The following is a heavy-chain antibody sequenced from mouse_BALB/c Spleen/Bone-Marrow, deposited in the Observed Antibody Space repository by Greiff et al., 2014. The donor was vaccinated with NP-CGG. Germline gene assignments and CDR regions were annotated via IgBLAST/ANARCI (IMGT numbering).Heavy chain of an antibody. CDR1: GYIFSSYW. J-gene: IGHJ4*01. Sequence: LQESGAELMKPGASVKISCKATGYIFSSYWIEWIKRRPGRGLEWIGEILPGSGRANYNENFKGKATFTADTSSNTAYMQFSSLTSEDSAVYYCARGLYGNYGEWGQGASVTVSS. D-gene: IGHD2-1*01. CDR3: ARGLYGNYGE. V-gene: IGHV1-9*01. CDR2: ILPGSGRA.